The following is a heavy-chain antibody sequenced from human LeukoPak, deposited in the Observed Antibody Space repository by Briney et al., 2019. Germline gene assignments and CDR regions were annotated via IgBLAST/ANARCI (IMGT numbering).Heavy chain of an antibody. CDR3: ARANYDILSLDV. D-gene: IGHD3-9*01. J-gene: IGHJ6*04. V-gene: IGHV4-39*07. Sequence: SETLSLTCTVSNGSISSYYWGWIRQPPGKGLEWIGSIYYSGSTYYNPSLKSRVTISVDTSKNHFSLNLNSVTAADTAVYYCARANYDILSLDVWGKGTTVTVSS. CDR2: IYYSGST. CDR1: NGSISSYY.